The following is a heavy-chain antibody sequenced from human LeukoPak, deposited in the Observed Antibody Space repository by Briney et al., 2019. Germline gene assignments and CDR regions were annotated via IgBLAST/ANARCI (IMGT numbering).Heavy chain of an antibody. CDR2: ISVYSGKT. V-gene: IGHV1-18*01. CDR1: GYTFSGYG. CDR3: ARTPTATKPLDH. J-gene: IGHJ4*03. Sequence: ASVPESCKASGYTFSGYGITWVRQAPGQGLECIGWISVYSGKTKYAQKFQGRVTMTADTSTSTAYMELRSLRTDDTAIYYCARTPTATKPLDHRGQGSPVSVSS. D-gene: IGHD4-17*01.